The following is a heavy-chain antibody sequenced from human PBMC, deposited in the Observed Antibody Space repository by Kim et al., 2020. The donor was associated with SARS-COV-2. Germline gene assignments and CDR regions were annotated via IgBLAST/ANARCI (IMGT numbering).Heavy chain of an antibody. CDR2: INPNSGGT. CDR3: ARDHYYGSGSYYKNHPHFDY. D-gene: IGHD3-10*01. J-gene: IGHJ4*02. V-gene: IGHV1-2*02. CDR1: GYTFTGYY. Sequence: ASVKVSCKASGYTFTGYYMHWVRQAPGQGLEWMGWINPNSGGTNYAQKFQGRVTMTRDTSISTAYMELSRLRSDDTAVYYCARDHYYGSGSYYKNHPHFDYWGQGTLVTVSS.